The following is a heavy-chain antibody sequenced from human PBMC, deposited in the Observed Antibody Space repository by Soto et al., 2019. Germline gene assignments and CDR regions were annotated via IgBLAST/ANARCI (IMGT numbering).Heavy chain of an antibody. Sequence: WASVKVSCKASGGTFSSYAISWVRQAPGQGLEWMGGIIPIFGTANYAQKFQGRVTITADESTSTAYMELSSLRSEDTAVYYCASPNCSSTSCYSGTIFHYYYYGMDVWGQGTTVTVSS. CDR1: GGTFSSYA. V-gene: IGHV1-69*13. CDR3: ASPNCSSTSCYSGTIFHYYYYGMDV. CDR2: IIPIFGTA. D-gene: IGHD2-2*01. J-gene: IGHJ6*02.